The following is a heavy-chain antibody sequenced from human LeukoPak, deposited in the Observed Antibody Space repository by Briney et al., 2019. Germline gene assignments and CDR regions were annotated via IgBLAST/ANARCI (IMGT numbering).Heavy chain of an antibody. V-gene: IGHV4-59*01. CDR3: ARTTEGGYTYGYFYYYYMDV. J-gene: IGHJ6*03. D-gene: IGHD5-18*01. Sequence: SETLSLTCTVSGGSISSYYWSWIRQPPGKGLEWIGYIYYSGITNYNPSLKSRVTISVDTSKNQFSLKLTSVTAADTAVYYCARTTEGGYTYGYFYYYYMDVWGKGTTVTISS. CDR1: GGSISSYY. CDR2: IYYSGIT.